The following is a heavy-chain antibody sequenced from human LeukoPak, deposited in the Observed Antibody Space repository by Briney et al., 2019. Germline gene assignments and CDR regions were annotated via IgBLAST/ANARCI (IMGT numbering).Heavy chain of an antibody. J-gene: IGHJ4*02. Sequence: PGRSLRLSCAAPGFTFSNYAMHWVRQAPGKGLEWVAVISYDGSNKYYADSVKGRFTISRDNSKNTLYLQMNSLRAEDTAVYYCAREPYSSGWYFSYYFDYWGQGTLVTVSS. CDR3: AREPYSSGWYFSYYFDY. CDR1: GFTFSNYA. V-gene: IGHV3-30-3*01. CDR2: ISYDGSNK. D-gene: IGHD6-19*01.